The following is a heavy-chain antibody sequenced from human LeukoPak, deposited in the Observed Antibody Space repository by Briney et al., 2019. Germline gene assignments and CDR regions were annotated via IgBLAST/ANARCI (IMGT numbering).Heavy chain of an antibody. D-gene: IGHD5-12*01. CDR2: MNPNSGNT. CDR1: GYTFTSYD. CDR3: ARVDRYDFYFDY. J-gene: IGHJ4*02. V-gene: IGHV1-8*01. Sequence: GASVKVSCKASGYTFTSYDINWVRQATGQGLEWMGWMNPNSGNTGYAQKFQGRVTMTRNTSISTAYTELSSLRAEDTAVYYCARVDRYDFYFDYWGQGTLVTVSS.